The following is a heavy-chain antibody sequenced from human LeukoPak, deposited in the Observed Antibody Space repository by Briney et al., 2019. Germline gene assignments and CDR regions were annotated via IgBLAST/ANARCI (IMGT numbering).Heavy chain of an antibody. Sequence: SVKVSCKASGGTFSSYAISWVRQAPGQGLEWMGRILPIFGTANYAQKFQGRVTITTDESTSTAYMELSSLRSEDTAVYYCAISSITIFGVVTEPEYYYYYYYMDVWGKGTTVTVSS. CDR2: ILPIFGTA. V-gene: IGHV1-69*05. D-gene: IGHD3-3*01. J-gene: IGHJ6*03. CDR3: AISSITIFGVVTEPEYYYYYYYMDV. CDR1: GGTFSSYA.